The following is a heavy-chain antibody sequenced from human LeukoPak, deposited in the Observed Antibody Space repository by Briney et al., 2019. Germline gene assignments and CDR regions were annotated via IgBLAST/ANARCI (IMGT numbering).Heavy chain of an antibody. D-gene: IGHD1/OR15-1a*01. CDR2: IHHSGSS. CDR1: GDSITSNS. Sequence: PSETLSLTCTVSGDSITSNSWSWIRQPPGERLEWIGYIHHSGSSNYNPSLKSRVTMSVDTSKNQFSLKLNSVPAADTAVDSCGRGRAEQYGFDIWGDGTLVIVSS. J-gene: IGHJ3*02. CDR3: GRGRAEQYGFDI. V-gene: IGHV4-59*01.